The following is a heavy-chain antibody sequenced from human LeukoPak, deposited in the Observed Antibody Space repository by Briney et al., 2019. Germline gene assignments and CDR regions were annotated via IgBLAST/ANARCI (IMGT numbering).Heavy chain of an antibody. CDR3: ARDHLLWFVEFPPDGAFDI. D-gene: IGHD3-10*01. Sequence: SQTLSLTCAISGDSASSNSAAWNWIRQSPSRGLEWLGRTYYRSKWYNDYAVSVKSRITINPDTSKNQFSLQLNSVTPEDTAVYYCARDHLLWFVEFPPDGAFDIWGQGTMVTVSS. CDR2: TYYRSKWYN. V-gene: IGHV6-1*01. CDR1: GDSASSNSAA. J-gene: IGHJ3*02.